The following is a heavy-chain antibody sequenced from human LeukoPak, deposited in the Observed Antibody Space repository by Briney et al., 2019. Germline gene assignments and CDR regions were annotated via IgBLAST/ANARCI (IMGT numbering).Heavy chain of an antibody. J-gene: IGHJ4*02. Sequence: GESLKISCKGSGYSFTSYWISWVRQMPGKGLEWVGRIDPSDSYTNYSPSFQGHVTISGDKSISTAYLQWSSLKASDTALYYCARQIGYCSSTSCYVYSDYWGQGTLVTVSS. D-gene: IGHD2-2*01. V-gene: IGHV5-10-1*01. CDR3: ARQIGYCSSTSCYVYSDY. CDR1: GYSFTSYW. CDR2: IDPSDSYT.